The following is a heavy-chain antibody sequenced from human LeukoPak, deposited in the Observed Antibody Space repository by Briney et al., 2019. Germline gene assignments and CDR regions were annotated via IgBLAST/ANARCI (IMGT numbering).Heavy chain of an antibody. Sequence: GRSLRPSCAASGFTFSSYAMHWVRQAPGKGLEWVAVISYDGSNKYYADSVKGRFTISRDNSKNTLYLQMNSLRAEDTAVYYCARDPLGYCSSTSCYGGYFQHWGQGTLVTVSS. V-gene: IGHV3-30*04. CDR3: ARDPLGYCSSTSCYGGYFQH. D-gene: IGHD2-2*01. CDR1: GFTFSSYA. CDR2: ISYDGSNK. J-gene: IGHJ1*01.